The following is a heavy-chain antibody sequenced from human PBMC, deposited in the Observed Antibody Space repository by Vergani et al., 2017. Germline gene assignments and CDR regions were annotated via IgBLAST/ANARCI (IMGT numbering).Heavy chain of an antibody. Sequence: LEESGGGSVKPGGSLRLSCAASGFKFSDHYMSWIRQAPGKGLEWVSTINSRSNYIHYADSVKGRFIISRDNANNSVYLQMNSLRVEDTAVYYCATDKMIGRWMQFVYWGQGTLVSVSS. CDR1: GFKFSDHY. CDR3: ATDKMIGRWMQFVY. V-gene: IGHV3-11*06. J-gene: IGHJ4*02. D-gene: IGHD5-24*01. CDR2: INSRSNYI.